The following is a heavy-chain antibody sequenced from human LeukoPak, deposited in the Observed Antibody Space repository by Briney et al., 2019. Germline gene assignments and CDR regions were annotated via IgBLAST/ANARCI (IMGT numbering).Heavy chain of an antibody. J-gene: IGHJ5*02. CDR2: INPKSGGT. V-gene: IGHV1-2*02. CDR3: ARDGLRGYSYVNWFDP. D-gene: IGHD5-18*01. Sequence: ASVKVSCKASGYTFTDYYMHWVRQARGQGLESMGWINPKSGGTNYVQKFQGRVTMTRDTSISTAYMELSRLRSDDTAVYYCARDGLRGYSYVNWFDPWGQGTLVTVSS. CDR1: GYTFTDYY.